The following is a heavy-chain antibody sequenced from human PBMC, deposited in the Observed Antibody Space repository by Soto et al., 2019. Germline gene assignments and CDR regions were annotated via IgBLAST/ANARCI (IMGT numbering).Heavy chain of an antibody. J-gene: IGHJ2*01. CDR1: GFTFDDYA. Sequence: GGSLRLSCAASGFTFDDYAMHWVRQPPGKGLEWVSGITWNSGIIGYADSVKGRFTISRDNAKNSLCLQMNSLRPEDTALYYCAKDQGYSTSYYGYVDLWGRGTLVTVSS. V-gene: IGHV3-9*01. CDR3: AKDQGYSTSYYGYVDL. D-gene: IGHD6-13*01. CDR2: ITWNSGII.